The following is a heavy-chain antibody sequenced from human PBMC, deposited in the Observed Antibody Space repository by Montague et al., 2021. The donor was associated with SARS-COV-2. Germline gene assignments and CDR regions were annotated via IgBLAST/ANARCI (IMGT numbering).Heavy chain of an antibody. Sequence: SETLSLTCGVSGDSISTDNWWTCFRLPPGKGRVGFVEIYHTGSTKYKPSHMSRVSMSVDKSWNQFFKRLTSVTAADAANYYCARKGSGGSDLDYWGQGTLVTVSS. V-gene: IGHV4-4*02. CDR3: ARKGSGGSDLDY. CDR2: IYHTGST. CDR1: GDSISTDNW. J-gene: IGHJ4*02. D-gene: IGHD3-10*01.